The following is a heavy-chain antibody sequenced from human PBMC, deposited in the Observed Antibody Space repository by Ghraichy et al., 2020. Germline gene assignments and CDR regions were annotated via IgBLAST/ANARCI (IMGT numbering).Heavy chain of an antibody. V-gene: IGHV3-74*01. J-gene: IGHJ6*02. CDR3: AREGVGAAILPYYYYYGMDV. D-gene: IGHD2-2*02. Sequence: GGSLRLSCAASGFTFSSYWMHWVRQAPGKGLVWVSRINSDGSSTSYADSVKGQFTISRDNAKNTLYLQMNSLRAEDTAVYYCAREGVGAAILPYYYYYGMDVWGQGTTVTVSS. CDR1: GFTFSSYW. CDR2: INSDGSST.